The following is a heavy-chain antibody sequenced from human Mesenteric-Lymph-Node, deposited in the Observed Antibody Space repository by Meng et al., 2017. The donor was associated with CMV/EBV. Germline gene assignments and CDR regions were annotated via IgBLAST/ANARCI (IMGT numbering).Heavy chain of an antibody. Sequence: GGSLRLSCAASGFTFSTYSLNWVRQAPGKGLEWVLFTYSGDNTKYADSVKGRFTISRDNSKNTLYLQMNSLRAEDTAVYYCARVSGSYCMDIWGQGTTVTVSS. V-gene: IGHV3-53*01. J-gene: IGHJ6*02. CDR3: ARVSGSYCMDI. CDR2: TYSGDNT. D-gene: IGHD1-26*01. CDR1: GFTFSTYS.